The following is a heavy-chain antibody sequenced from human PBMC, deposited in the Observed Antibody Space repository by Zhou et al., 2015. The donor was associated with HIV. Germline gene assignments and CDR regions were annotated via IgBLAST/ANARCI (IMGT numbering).Heavy chain of an antibody. CDR1: GYTFNMYG. J-gene: IGHJ4*02. CDR3: ARQGDAPDY. Sequence: QVKLEQSGGEVKKPGASVKVSCKASGYTFNMYGIAWVRQAPGQGLEWMGWISGYNANAHYAHKFQGRLTMTTDTSTSMVYMELRSLRSDDTAVYYCARQGDAPDYWGQGTLVTVSS. V-gene: IGHV1-18*01. D-gene: IGHD2-21*02. CDR2: ISGYNANA.